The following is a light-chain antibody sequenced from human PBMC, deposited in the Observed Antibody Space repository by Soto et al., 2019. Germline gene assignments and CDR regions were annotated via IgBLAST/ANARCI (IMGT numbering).Light chain of an antibody. J-gene: IGLJ2*01. Sequence: QSALTQPASVSGSPGQSITISCSGTSSDVGGYNYVSWYQHHLGKATKLMVYDVRNRPSGVSYRFSGSESGNTASLTISGLQAEDVPEYYRSRYSTSFPRIFGGVTKPTAL. CDR3: SRYSTSFPRI. CDR2: DVR. CDR1: SSDVGGYNY. V-gene: IGLV2-14*03.